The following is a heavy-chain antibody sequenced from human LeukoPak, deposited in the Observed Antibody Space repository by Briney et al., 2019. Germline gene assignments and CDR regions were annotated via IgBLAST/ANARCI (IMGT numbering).Heavy chain of an antibody. CDR1: GFTFSSYS. CDR3: VGYYYDSSGYYRDY. Sequence: GSLRLSCAASGFTFSSYSMTWVRQAPGKGLEWIGSIYYSGSTYYNPSLKSRVTISVDTSKNQFSLKLSSVTAADTAVYYCVGYYYDSSGYYRDYWGQGTLVTVSS. D-gene: IGHD3-22*01. J-gene: IGHJ4*02. CDR2: IYYSGST. V-gene: IGHV4-59*05.